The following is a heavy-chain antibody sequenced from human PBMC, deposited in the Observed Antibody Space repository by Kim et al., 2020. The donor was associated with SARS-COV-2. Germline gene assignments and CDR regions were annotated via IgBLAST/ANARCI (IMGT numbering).Heavy chain of an antibody. J-gene: IGHJ6*03. Sequence: GESLKISCKGSGDSFTNYWIGWVRQMPGKGLEWMGIIYPGDSDTRYSPSFQGQVTISADKSISTAYLQWSSLKASDTAMYYCARHRGYYYYYMDVWGKGTTVTVSS. CDR1: GDSFTNYW. CDR2: IYPGDSDT. V-gene: IGHV5-51*01. CDR3: ARHRGYYYYYMDV.